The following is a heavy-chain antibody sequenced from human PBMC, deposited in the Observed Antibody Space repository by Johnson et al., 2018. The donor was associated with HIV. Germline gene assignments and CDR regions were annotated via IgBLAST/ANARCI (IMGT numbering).Heavy chain of an antibody. CDR2: ISYDGSNK. V-gene: IGHV3-30*04. CDR1: GFTFSSYT. J-gene: IGHJ3*02. CDR3: AKVRSGWSTGAFDI. Sequence: QMLLVESGGGVVKPWRSLRLSCVVSGFTFSSYTMHWVRQAPGKGLEWVAVISYDGSNKYFADSVKGRFTISRDKSKNTLYLQMNSLRAEDTAVYYCAKVRSGWSTGAFDIWGQGTMVTVSS. D-gene: IGHD6-19*01.